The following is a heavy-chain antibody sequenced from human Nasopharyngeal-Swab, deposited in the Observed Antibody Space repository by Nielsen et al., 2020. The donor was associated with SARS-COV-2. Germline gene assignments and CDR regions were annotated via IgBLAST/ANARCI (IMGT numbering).Heavy chain of an antibody. Sequence: GESLKISCAASGFTFSSYAMHWVRQAPGKGLEWVAVISYDGSNKYYADSVKGRFTISRDNSKNTLYLQMNSLRAEDTAVYYCARAWGSSGYYYDYYYYMDVWGKGTTVTSP. CDR3: ARAWGSSGYYYDYYYYMDV. V-gene: IGHV3-30-3*01. CDR1: GFTFSSYA. J-gene: IGHJ6*03. D-gene: IGHD3-22*01. CDR2: ISYDGSNK.